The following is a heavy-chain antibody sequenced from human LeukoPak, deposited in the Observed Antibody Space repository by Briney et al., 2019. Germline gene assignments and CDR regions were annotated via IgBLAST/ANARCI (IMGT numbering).Heavy chain of an antibody. CDR3: ARRDQYCSSTSCYFGSFDI. Sequence: SEALCLTCTVSGGSISSYYWSWIRQPPGKGLEWIGYIYTSGSTNYNPSLKSRVTISVDTSKNQFSLKLSSVTAADTAVYYCARRDQYCSSTSCYFGSFDIWGQGTMVTVSS. CDR1: GGSISSYY. V-gene: IGHV4-4*09. J-gene: IGHJ3*02. CDR2: IYTSGST. D-gene: IGHD2-2*01.